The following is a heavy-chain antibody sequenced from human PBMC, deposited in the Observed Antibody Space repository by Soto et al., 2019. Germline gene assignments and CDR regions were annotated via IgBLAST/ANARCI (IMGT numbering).Heavy chain of an antibody. CDR3: ARDLDSSGYYL. V-gene: IGHV4-34*01. D-gene: IGHD3-22*01. CDR1: GGSFSGYY. Sequence: SETLSLTCAVYGGSFSGYYWSWIRQPPGKGLEWIGEINHSGSTNYNPSLKSRVTISVDTSKNQFSLKLSSVTAADTAVYYCARDLDSSGYYLWGQGTLVTVSS. J-gene: IGHJ5*02. CDR2: INHSGST.